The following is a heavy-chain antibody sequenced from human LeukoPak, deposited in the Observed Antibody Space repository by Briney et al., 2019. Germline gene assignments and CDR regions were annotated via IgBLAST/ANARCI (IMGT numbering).Heavy chain of an antibody. V-gene: IGHV4-61*02. CDR1: GGSINSGSYC. J-gene: IGHJ3*02. CDR2: IYSSGST. D-gene: IGHD4-23*01. CDR3: AREGTTMVHYAFDI. Sequence: PSQTLSLTCTVSGGSINSGSYCWTWLRQPAGKELEWIGRIYSSGSTNYNPSLKSRITISLDTSKNQFSLKLSSVTAADTAVYYCAREGTTMVHYAFDIWGQGTMVTVSS.